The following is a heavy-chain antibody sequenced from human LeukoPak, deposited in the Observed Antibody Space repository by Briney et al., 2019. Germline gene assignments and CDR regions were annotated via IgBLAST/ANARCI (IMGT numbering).Heavy chain of an antibody. D-gene: IGHD4-23*01. V-gene: IGHV4-4*02. J-gene: IGHJ4*02. CDR1: GGSISSSSSNC. CDR3: ARNGGNSDFDY. Sequence: PSDTLSLTCAVSGGSISSSSSNCWTWVRQPPGKGLEWIGEIYHSGATNYNPSLKSRVTMLLDKSKNQFSLKLNSVTAADTAVYYCARNGGNSDFDYWGQGTLVTVSS. CDR2: IYHSGAT.